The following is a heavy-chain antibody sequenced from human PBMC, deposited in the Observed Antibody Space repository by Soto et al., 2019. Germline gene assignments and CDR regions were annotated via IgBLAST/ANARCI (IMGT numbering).Heavy chain of an antibody. CDR2: IKSKTDGGTT. D-gene: IGHD3-22*01. Sequence: GGSLRLSCAASGFTFSNAWMSWVRQAPGKGLEWVGRIKSKTDGGTTDYAAPVKGRFTISRDDSKNTLYLQMNSLKTEDTAVYYCTRVVAGGIYYYDSSGYYHYFDYWGQGTLVTVSS. V-gene: IGHV3-15*01. CDR1: GFTFSNAW. CDR3: TRVVAGGIYYYDSSGYYHYFDY. J-gene: IGHJ4*02.